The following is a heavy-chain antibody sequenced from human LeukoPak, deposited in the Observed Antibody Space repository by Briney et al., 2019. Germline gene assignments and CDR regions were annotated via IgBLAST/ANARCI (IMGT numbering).Heavy chain of an antibody. D-gene: IGHD5-18*01. J-gene: IGHJ4*02. CDR1: GFTVSSNY. Sequence: PGGSLRLSCAASGFTVSSNYMSWVRQAPGKGLEWVSVTYSDGSTYYADSVRGRFTISRDNSKNTLYLQMNSLRAEDTAVYYCARDTGYNFGYKVHWGQGTLVTVSS. V-gene: IGHV3-53*01. CDR3: ARDTGYNFGYKVH. CDR2: TYSDGST.